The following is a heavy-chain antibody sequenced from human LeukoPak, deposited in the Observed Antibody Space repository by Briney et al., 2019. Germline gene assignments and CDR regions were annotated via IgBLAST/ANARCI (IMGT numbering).Heavy chain of an antibody. CDR3: ATRYCSGTSCFRGAFDV. CDR1: GFTISGNY. J-gene: IGHJ3*01. D-gene: IGHD2-2*01. Sequence: GGSLRLSCAASGFTISGNYMSWVRQAPGKGLEWVSLIYSGGDTYYADSVKGRFTISRDNSQNTLYLQMNNLRPDDTAVYYCATRYCSGTSCFRGAFDVWGQGTMVTVSS. CDR2: IYSGGDT. V-gene: IGHV3-66*02.